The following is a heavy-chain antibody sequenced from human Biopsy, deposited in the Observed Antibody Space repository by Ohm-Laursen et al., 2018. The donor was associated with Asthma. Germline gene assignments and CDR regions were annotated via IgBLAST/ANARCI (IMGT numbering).Heavy chain of an antibody. D-gene: IGHD4-17*01. CDR2: HDPEEGGT. J-gene: IGHJ4*02. CDR1: GYSLTDLS. Sequence: ASVKVSCKISGYSLTDLSMHWVRQAPGQGLEWMGGHDPEEGGTVNARRFQGRVTMTEDTSTDTAYTELSSLSSDDTAVYYCASDFPKDYVRYNFQFWGQGTLVTVSS. V-gene: IGHV1-24*01. CDR3: ASDFPKDYVRYNFQF.